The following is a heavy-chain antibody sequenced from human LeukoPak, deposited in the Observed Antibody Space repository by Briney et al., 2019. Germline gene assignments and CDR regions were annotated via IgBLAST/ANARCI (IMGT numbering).Heavy chain of an antibody. V-gene: IGHV3-30*18. D-gene: IGHD3-9*01. CDR3: AKDAGRYFDWLLAAYYYMDV. Sequence: PGGSLRLSCAASGFTFSSYGMHWVRQAPGKGLEWVAVISYDGSNKYYADSVKGRFTISRDNSKNTLYLQMNSLRAEDTAVYYCAKDAGRYFDWLLAAYYYMDVWGKGTTVTVSS. CDR1: GFTFSSYG. J-gene: IGHJ6*03. CDR2: ISYDGSNK.